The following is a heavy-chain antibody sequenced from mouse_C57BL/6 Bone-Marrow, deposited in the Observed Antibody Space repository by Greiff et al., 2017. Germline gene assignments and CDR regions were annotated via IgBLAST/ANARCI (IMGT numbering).Heavy chain of an antibody. J-gene: IGHJ3*01. CDR2: IYPGDGDT. Sequence: VKLLESGPELVKPGASVKISCKASGYAFSSSWMNWVKQRPGKGLEWIGRIYPGDGDTNYNGKFKGKATLTADKSSSTAYMQLSSLTSEDSAVYFCASDSSGPFAYWGQGTLVTVSA. D-gene: IGHD3-2*02. CDR3: ASDSSGPFAY. CDR1: GYAFSSSW. V-gene: IGHV1-82*01.